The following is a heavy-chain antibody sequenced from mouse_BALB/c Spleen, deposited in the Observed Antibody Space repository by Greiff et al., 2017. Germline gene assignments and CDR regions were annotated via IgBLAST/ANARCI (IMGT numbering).Heavy chain of an antibody. D-gene: IGHD1-2*01. V-gene: IGHV5-6*01. CDR1: GFTFSSYG. J-gene: IGHJ2*01. Sequence: EVQRVESGGDLVKPGGSLKLSCAASGFTFSSYGMSWVRQTPDKRLEWVATISSGGSYTYYPDSVKGRFTISRDNAKNTLYLQMSSLKSEDTAMYYCARQFTTAKDYWGQGTTLTVSS. CDR3: ARQFTTAKDY. CDR2: ISSGGSYT.